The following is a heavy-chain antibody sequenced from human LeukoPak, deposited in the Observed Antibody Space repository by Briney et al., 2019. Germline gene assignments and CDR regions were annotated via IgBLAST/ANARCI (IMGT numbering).Heavy chain of an antibody. CDR2: IYTSGST. CDR3: ARYLIAVAGRAYLDY. V-gene: IGHV4-61*02. CDR1: GGYISSGRYS. D-gene: IGHD6-19*01. Sequence: PSQTLSLTCTVSGGYISSGRYSWSWLRQPAGQGLVWDGRIYTSGSTNYDPYLTSRVTISVDTSKSQFSRKLSSWTAADTAVYYCARYLIAVAGRAYLDYWGQRTPFTVSS. J-gene: IGHJ4*02.